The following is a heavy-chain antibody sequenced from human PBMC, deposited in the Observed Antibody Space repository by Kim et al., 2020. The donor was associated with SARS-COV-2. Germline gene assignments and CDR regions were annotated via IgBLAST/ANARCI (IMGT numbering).Heavy chain of an antibody. CDR3: ARGRYGEITTFGVVPGDY. V-gene: IGHV4-34*01. Sequence: SETLSLTCAVYGGSFSGYYWSWIRQPPGKGLEWIGEINHSGSTNYNPSLKSRVTITVDKSKNQFSLKLSSVPAADTAAYYCARGRYGEITTFGVVPGDY. CDR1: GGSFSGYY. CDR2: INHSGST. D-gene: IGHD3-3*01. J-gene: IGHJ4*01.